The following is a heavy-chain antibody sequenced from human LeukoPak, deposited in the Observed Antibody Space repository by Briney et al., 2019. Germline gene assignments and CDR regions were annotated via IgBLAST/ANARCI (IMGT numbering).Heavy chain of an antibody. V-gene: IGHV4-39*07. CDR3: ARGRKIHAHMVGRYYLDY. CDR1: GGSISSSSYY. Sequence: PSETLSLTCTVSGGSISSSSYYWGWLRQPPGKGLEWIGSIYYSGSTYYNPSLKSRVTISVDTSKNQFSLKLSSVTAADTAVYYCARGRKIHAHMVGRYYLDYWGQGTLVTVSS. D-gene: IGHD2-15*01. J-gene: IGHJ4*02. CDR2: IYYSGST.